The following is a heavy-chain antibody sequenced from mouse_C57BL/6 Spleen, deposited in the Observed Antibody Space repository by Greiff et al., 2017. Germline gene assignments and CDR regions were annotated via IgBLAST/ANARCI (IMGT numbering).Heavy chain of an antibody. CDR1: GFNIKDDY. CDR3: TRPRGVDY. V-gene: IGHV14-4*01. D-gene: IGHD3-3*01. Sequence: VQLQQSGAELVRPGASVKLSCTASGFNIKDDYMHWVKQMPEQGLEWIGWIDPENGDTEYASKFQGKATITADTSSNTAYLQLSSLTSEDTAVYYCTRPRGVDYWGQGTTLTVSS. J-gene: IGHJ2*01. CDR2: IDPENGDT.